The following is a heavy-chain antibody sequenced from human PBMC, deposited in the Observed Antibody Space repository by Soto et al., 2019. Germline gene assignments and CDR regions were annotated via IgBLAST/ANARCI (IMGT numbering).Heavy chain of an antibody. CDR2: IYWDDDK. CDR3: AHTHFDGDKLDY. D-gene: IGHD4-17*01. J-gene: IGHJ4*02. V-gene: IGHV2-5*02. Sequence: QITFKESGPTLVKPTQTLTLTCTFSGFSLSTGGVGVAWIRQSPGKSLEWLAVIYWDDDKRYSPSLKSRLTITKDTSKTPVLFTMTNMDAVDTATYYGAHTHFDGDKLDYWGQGTLVTVSS. CDR1: GFSLSTGGVG.